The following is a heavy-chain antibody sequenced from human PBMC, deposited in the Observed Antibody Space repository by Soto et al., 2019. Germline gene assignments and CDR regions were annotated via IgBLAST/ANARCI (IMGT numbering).Heavy chain of an antibody. V-gene: IGHV2-5*01. D-gene: IGHD3-3*01. CDR1: GFSLSTSGVG. Sequence: QITLKESGPTPVKPTQTLTLTCTFSGFSLSTSGVGVGWIRQPPGKALEWLALIYWNDDKRYSPSLKSRLTITKDTSKNQVVLTMTNMDPVDTATYYCAHRRWITIFGVVHNWFDPWGQGTLVTVSS. CDR3: AHRRWITIFGVVHNWFDP. CDR2: IYWNDDK. J-gene: IGHJ5*02.